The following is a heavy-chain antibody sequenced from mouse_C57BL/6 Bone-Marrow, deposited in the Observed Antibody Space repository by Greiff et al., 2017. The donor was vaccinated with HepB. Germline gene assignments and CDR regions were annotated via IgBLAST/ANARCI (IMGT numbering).Heavy chain of an antibody. CDR3: ARYGDDGNSYGGYFDV. V-gene: IGHV3-8*01. D-gene: IGHD1-1*01. Sequence: EVKLVESGPGLAKPSQTLSLTCSVTGYSITSDYWNWIRKFPGNKLEYMGYISYSGSTYYNPSLNSRISITRDTSKNQYYLQLNSVTTENTTTYYCARYGDDGNSYGGYFDVWGTGTTVTVSS. J-gene: IGHJ1*03. CDR2: ISYSGST. CDR1: GYSITSDY.